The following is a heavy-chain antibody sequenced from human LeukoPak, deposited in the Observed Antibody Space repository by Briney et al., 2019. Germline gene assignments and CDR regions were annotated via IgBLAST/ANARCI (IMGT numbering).Heavy chain of an antibody. CDR3: AKGTHIVATLHDY. CDR1: GFTFSSYA. Sequence: PGGSLGLSCAASGFTFSSYAMSWVRQAPGKGLEWVSAISGSGGSAYYADSVKGRFTISRDNSKNTLYLQMNSLRAEDTAVYYCAKGTHIVATLHDYWGQGTLVTVSS. CDR2: ISGSGGSA. D-gene: IGHD5-12*01. J-gene: IGHJ4*02. V-gene: IGHV3-23*01.